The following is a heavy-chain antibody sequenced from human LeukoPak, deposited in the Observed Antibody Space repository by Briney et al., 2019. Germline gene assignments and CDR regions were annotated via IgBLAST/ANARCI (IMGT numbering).Heavy chain of an antibody. CDR2: IYYSGST. V-gene: IGHV4-59*08. J-gene: IGHJ4*02. CDR3: ARLIDYYDSSGLFDY. D-gene: IGHD3-22*01. Sequence: SETLSLTCTVSGGSISSYYWGWIRQPPGKGLEWIGYIYYSGSTNYNPSLKSRVTISVDTSKNQFSLKLSSVTAADTAVYYCARLIDYYDSSGLFDYWGQGTLVTVSS. CDR1: GGSISSYY.